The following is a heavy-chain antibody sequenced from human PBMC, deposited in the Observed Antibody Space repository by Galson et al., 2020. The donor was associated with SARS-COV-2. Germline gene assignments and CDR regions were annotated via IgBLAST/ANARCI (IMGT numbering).Heavy chain of an antibody. CDR1: GYTLTELS. V-gene: IGHV1-24*01. Sequence: ASVKVSCKVSGYTLTELSMHWVRQAPGKGLEWMGGFDPEDGETIYAQKFQGRVTMTEDTSTDTAYMELSSLRSEDTAVYYCATTSPIAVDSWFDPWGQGTLVTVSS. J-gene: IGHJ5*02. CDR3: ATTSPIAVDSWFDP. D-gene: IGHD6-19*01. CDR2: FDPEDGET.